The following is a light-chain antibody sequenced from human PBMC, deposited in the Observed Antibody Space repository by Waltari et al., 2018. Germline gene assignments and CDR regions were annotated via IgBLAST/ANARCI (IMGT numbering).Light chain of an antibody. CDR3: AVWDDSVSGWV. CDR2: RNE. Sequence: QSVVTQPPSASETPGQRVTISCSGSGSNVGRNYVTWYQQVPCTAPKVVIYRNERRHSGLPDRFSGSKSGTSASLAISVLRSEDEADYYCAVWDDSVSGWVFGGGTKLTVL. J-gene: IGLJ3*02. CDR1: GSNVGRNY. V-gene: IGLV1-47*01.